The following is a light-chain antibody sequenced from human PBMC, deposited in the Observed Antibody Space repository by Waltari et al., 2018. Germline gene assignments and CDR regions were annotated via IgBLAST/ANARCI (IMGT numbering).Light chain of an antibody. CDR2: KDT. J-gene: IGLJ2*01. CDR3: QSADDSGTYVV. CDR1: AFPRQY. Sequence: SYELTQPPSESVSPGQPANITCPGAAFPRQYVYWYQQKSGQAPLLVIFKDTERPSGIPERFSGSTSGTTVTLTISGVQAEDEAEYFCQSADDSGTYVVFGGGTRLTIL. V-gene: IGLV3-25*03.